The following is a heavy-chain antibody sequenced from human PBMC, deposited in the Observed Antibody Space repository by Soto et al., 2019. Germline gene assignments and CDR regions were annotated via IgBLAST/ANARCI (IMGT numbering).Heavy chain of an antibody. CDR2: INPKSGGT. CDR3: ARVPYNWNYEPYSYFDY. J-gene: IGHJ4*02. Sequence: ASVKVSCKASGYSFTDYHIHWVRQAPGQGLEWLGRINPKSGGTSTAQKFQGWVTMTTDTSISTASMELSSLRSEDTAVYYCARVPYNWNYEPYSYFDYWGQGTLVTVSS. V-gene: IGHV1-2*04. D-gene: IGHD1-7*01. CDR1: GYSFTDYH.